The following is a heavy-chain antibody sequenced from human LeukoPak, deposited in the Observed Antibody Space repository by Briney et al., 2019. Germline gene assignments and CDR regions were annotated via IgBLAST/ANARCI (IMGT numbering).Heavy chain of an antibody. CDR1: GYTFTGYY. CDR2: INPNSGGT. V-gene: IGHV1-2*02. D-gene: IGHD4/OR15-4a*01. CDR3: ERAYGGPKQYFQH. J-gene: IGHJ1*01. Sequence: ASVKVSCKASGYTFTGYYMHWVRQAPGQGLEWMGWINPNSGGTNYAQKFQGRVTMTRDTSISTAYMELSRLRSDDTAVYYCERAYGGPKQYFQHWGQGTLVTVSS.